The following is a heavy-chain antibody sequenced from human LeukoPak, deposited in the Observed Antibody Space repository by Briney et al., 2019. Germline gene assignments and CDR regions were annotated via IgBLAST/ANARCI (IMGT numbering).Heavy chain of an antibody. J-gene: IGHJ6*02. CDR2: THYRSRWHE. V-gene: IGHV6-1*01. CDR3: VRGGHYAMDV. Sequence: SQTLSLTCDISGDSVSSDSGAWNWIRQSPSRGLEWLGRTHYRSRWHEDCAEFVKSRLTINPDTSKNQFSLQLNSVTPEDTAVYYCVRGGHYAMDVWGQGTTVTVSS. CDR1: GDSVSSDSGA.